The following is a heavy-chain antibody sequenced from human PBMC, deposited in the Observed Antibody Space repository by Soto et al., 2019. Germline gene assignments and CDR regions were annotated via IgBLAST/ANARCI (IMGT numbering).Heavy chain of an antibody. D-gene: IGHD6-6*01. CDR1: GYSFTSYW. J-gene: IGHJ5*02. CDR3: ARTYSSSVPVGWFDP. CDR2: IDPSDSYT. Sequence: GESLKISCSGSGYSFTSYWISWVRQMPGKGLEWMGRIDPSDSYTNYSPSFQGHVTISADKSISTAYLQWSSLKASDTAMYYCARTYSSSVPVGWFDPWGQGTLVTVSS. V-gene: IGHV5-10-1*01.